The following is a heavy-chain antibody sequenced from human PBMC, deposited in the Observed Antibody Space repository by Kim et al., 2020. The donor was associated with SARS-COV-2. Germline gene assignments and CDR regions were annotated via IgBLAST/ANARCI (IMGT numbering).Heavy chain of an antibody. CDR1: GGSFSGYY. J-gene: IGHJ5*02. CDR2: INHSGST. CDR3: AREDWFDP. Sequence: SETLSLTCAVYGGSFSGYYWSWIRQPPGKGLEWIGEINHSGSTNYNPSLKSRVTISVDTSKNQFSLKLSSVTAADTAVYYCAREDWFDPWGQGTLVTVSS. V-gene: IGHV4-34*01.